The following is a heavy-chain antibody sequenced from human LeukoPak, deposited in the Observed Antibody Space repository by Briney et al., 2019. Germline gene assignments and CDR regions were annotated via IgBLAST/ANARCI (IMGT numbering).Heavy chain of an antibody. CDR1: GGSMSSYY. D-gene: IGHD1-26*01. CDR3: ARAGSYYSYFDY. Sequence: PSETLSLTCSVSGGSMSSYYWSWIRQPPGKGLEWIGNIYYSGSTNYNPSLKSRVTMSVDTSKNQFSLKLSSVTAADTAVCYCARAGSYYSYFDYWGQGTLVTVSS. J-gene: IGHJ4*02. V-gene: IGHV4-59*01. CDR2: IYYSGST.